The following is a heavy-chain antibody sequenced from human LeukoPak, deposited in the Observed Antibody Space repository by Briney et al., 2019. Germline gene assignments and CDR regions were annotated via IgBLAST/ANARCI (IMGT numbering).Heavy chain of an antibody. CDR2: ISAYGDNT. D-gene: IGHD6-13*01. CDR1: GFTFSSYA. V-gene: IGHV3-64*01. CDR3: ARDVRQQLATGGFYF. J-gene: IGHJ4*02. Sequence: GGSLRLSCAASGFTFSSYAMHWVRQAPAKGLEYVSGISAYGDNTYYANSVKGGFTISRDNSKNTLYLQMGSLRPDDMAVYYCARDVRQQLATGGFYFWGQGTLVTVSS.